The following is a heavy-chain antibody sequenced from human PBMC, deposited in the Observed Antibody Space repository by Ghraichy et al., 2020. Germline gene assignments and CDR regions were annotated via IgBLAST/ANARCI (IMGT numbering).Heavy chain of an antibody. D-gene: IGHD6-13*01. CDR3: ARSPSAGIAY. J-gene: IGHJ4*02. CDR1: GFTFSSYS. V-gene: IGHV3-48*04. Sequence: ETLSLTCAASGFTFSSYSMNWVRQAPGKGLEWVSYISSSSSTIYYADSVKGRFTISRDNAKNSLYLQMNSLRAEDTAVYYCARSPSAGIAYWGQGTLVTVSS. CDR2: ISSSSSTI.